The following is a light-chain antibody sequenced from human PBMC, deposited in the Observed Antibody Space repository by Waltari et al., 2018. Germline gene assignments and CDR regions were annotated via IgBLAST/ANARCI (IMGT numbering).Light chain of an antibody. CDR1: NIETKS. CDR2: YES. J-gene: IGLJ1*01. Sequence: SYVLTQPPSVSVAPGKTARITCGGNNIETKSVHWYQQKPGQAPILVISYESDRPSGIPERFSGSNSGNTATLTIIRVEAADEADYYCQVWDANNDPGVFGTGTEVTVL. CDR3: QVWDANNDPGV. V-gene: IGLV3-21*04.